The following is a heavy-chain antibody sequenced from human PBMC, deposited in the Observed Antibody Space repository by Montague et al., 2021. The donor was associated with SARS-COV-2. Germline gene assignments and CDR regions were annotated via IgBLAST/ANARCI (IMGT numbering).Heavy chain of an antibody. J-gene: IGHJ5*02. CDR1: GGSFSNYY. CDR2: INHSGST. V-gene: IGHV4-34*01. Sequence: SGTLSLTCAVYGGSFSNYYWSWIRQPPGKGLEWIGEINHSGSTNXNPSLKSRVTISVDTSKNQFSLKLSSVTAADTAVYYCARGGTATTFFAPKRTRRYNWFDPWGQGTLVTVSS. CDR3: ARGGTATTFFAPKRTRRYNWFDP. D-gene: IGHD3-3*01.